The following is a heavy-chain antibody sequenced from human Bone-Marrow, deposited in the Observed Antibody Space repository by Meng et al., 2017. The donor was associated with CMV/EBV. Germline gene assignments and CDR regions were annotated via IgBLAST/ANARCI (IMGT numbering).Heavy chain of an antibody. D-gene: IGHD4/OR15-4a*01. CDR1: GFSVSSYW. CDR3: ARSTSAKTDYWT. CDR2: LDDQRGT. V-gene: IGHV3-74*01. J-gene: IGHJ1*01. Sequence: GESLKISCAASGFSVSSYWMHWVRQVPGKGPVWVARLDDQRGTKYADFVEGRLTISRDDLKNTLYLQINSLRVEDTAVYYCARSTSAKTDYWTWGQGTLVTFSS.